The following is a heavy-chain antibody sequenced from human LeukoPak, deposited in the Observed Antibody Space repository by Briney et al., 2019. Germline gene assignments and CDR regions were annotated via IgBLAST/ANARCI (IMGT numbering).Heavy chain of an antibody. CDR3: ARVDSSGYYNYFDY. Sequence: GGSLRLSCVASGFTFSSSWMAWVRQAPGKGLQWVANINHDGSVKNYVGSVKGRFTISRDNAKNSLYLQMNSLRAEDTALYHCARVDSSGYYNYFDYWGQGTLVTVSS. CDR1: GFTFSSSW. CDR2: INHDGSVK. D-gene: IGHD3-22*01. V-gene: IGHV3-7*03. J-gene: IGHJ4*02.